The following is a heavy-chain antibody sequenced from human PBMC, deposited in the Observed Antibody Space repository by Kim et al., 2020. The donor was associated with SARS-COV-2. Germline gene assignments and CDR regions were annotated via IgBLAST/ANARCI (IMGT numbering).Heavy chain of an antibody. Sequence: GESLKISCEGYGFYFSNYWIAWVRQMPGKGLEWMGMIYAGDSQTRYSPSFQCQVTMSVDKAICTAYLQWRSLQASDTAKYYYARPRYSTSWYGIDVWGQRTTVTVSS. CDR2: IYAGDSQT. J-gene: IGHJ6*02. CDR3: ARPRYSTSWYGIDV. D-gene: IGHD6-13*01. V-gene: IGHV5-51*01. CDR1: GFYFSNYW.